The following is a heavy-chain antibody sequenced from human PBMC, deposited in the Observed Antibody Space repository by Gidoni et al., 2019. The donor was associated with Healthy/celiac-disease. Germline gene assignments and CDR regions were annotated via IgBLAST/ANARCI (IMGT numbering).Heavy chain of an antibody. J-gene: IGHJ2*01. CDR1: GGTFSSYA. CDR2: IIPIFGTA. D-gene: IGHD6-19*01. V-gene: IGHV1-69*01. Sequence: QVQLVQSGAEGKKPGSPVKVSCKPSGGTFSSYAISWVRQAPGQGLEWVGGIIPIFGTANYAQKFQGRVTITADESTSTAYMELSSLRSEDTAVYFCARGCIAVAGAPMNWYFDLWGRGTLVTVSS. CDR3: ARGCIAVAGAPMNWYFDL.